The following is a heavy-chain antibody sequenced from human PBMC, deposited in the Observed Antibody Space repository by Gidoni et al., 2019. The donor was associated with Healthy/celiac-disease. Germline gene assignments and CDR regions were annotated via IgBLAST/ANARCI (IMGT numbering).Heavy chain of an antibody. CDR3: ARVAYQLLYYYYYYMDV. CDR1: GFTFGSYW. V-gene: IGHV3-7*01. D-gene: IGHD2-2*01. Sequence: EVQLVESGGGLVQPGGSLRLSCAAYGFTFGSYWVRWVRQAPGKGLEWWANIKQYGSEKYYVDSVKGLFTISRDNAKNSLYLQMNSLRAEDTAVYYCARVAYQLLYYYYYYMDVWGKGTTVTVSS. CDR2: IKQYGSEK. J-gene: IGHJ6*03.